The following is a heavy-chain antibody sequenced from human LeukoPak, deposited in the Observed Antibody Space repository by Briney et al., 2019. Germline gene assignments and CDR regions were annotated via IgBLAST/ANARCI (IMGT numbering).Heavy chain of an antibody. V-gene: IGHV4-39*01. J-gene: IGHJ4*02. CDR1: GGSMNINRYY. CDR2: IYYSGNA. D-gene: IGHD3-10*01. CDR3: ARLRWFGDLSGRRTKSFDY. Sequence: PSETLSLTCTVSGGSMNINRYYWPWIRQPPGKGLEWIGSIYYSGNAYYNMSLTSRVSISVDTSKSQFSLNLTSVTAADTALYYCARLRWFGDLSGRRTKSFDYWGQGILVTVSS.